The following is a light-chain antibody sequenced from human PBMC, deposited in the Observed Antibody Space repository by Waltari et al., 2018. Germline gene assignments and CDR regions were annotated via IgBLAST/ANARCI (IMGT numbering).Light chain of an antibody. CDR1: QSLLHRNGYNY. V-gene: IGKV2-28*01. CDR2: LAT. Sequence: EIVMTQSPATLSVSPGDRATPSCRASQSLLHRNGYNYLDWYLQKPGQSPQLLIYLATTRASGVPDRFSGDASGTQFTLRISRVEAEDVGVYYCMQARQTPYTFGQGTKLEIK. J-gene: IGKJ2*01. CDR3: MQARQTPYT.